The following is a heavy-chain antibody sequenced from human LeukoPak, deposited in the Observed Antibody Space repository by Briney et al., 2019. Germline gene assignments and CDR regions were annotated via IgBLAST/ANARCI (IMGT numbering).Heavy chain of an antibody. Sequence: PGGSLRLSCAASGFTFDDYAMHWVRQAPGKGLEWVSGISWNSGSIGYADSVKGRFTISRDNAKNSLYLQMNSLRAEDTALYYCAKDVTFGGVIAHRGYFGYWGRGTLVTVSS. CDR2: ISWNSGSI. CDR3: AKDVTFGGVIAHRGYFGY. CDR1: GFTFDDYA. J-gene: IGHJ4*02. D-gene: IGHD3-16*02. V-gene: IGHV3-9*01.